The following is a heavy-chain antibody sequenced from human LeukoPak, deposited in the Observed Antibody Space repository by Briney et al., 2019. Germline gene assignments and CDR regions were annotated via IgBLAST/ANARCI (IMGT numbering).Heavy chain of an antibody. CDR2: WRYDGSP. D-gene: IGHD6-19*01. Sequence: SETLSLTCTVSGGSISGRYWSWIRQPPGKGLEWIANWRYDGSPSYTPSLESRATISLDTSKNQFYLRLTSVTAADTAVYYCVVTQKWLAFDYWGQGILVTVSS. CDR1: GGSISGRY. CDR3: VVTQKWLAFDY. V-gene: IGHV4-59*08. J-gene: IGHJ4*02.